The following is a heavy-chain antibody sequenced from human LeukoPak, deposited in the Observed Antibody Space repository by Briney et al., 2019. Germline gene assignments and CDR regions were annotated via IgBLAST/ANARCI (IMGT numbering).Heavy chain of an antibody. CDR1: GFTVRSNY. CDR2: IKQDGSEK. CDR3: ARGRPIIRGPKPQGVFDG. D-gene: IGHD3-9*01. V-gene: IGHV3-7*03. J-gene: IGHJ4*02. Sequence: GGSLRLSCATSGFTVRSNYMSWVRQAPGKGLEWVANIKQDGSEKNYVAFVKGRFTISRDNAKNSLFLQMNNLRAEDTAVFYCARGRPIIRGPKPQGVFDGWAQETMVTVPS.